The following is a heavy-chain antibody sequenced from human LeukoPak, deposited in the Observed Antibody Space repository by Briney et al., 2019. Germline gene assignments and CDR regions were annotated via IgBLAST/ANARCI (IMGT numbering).Heavy chain of an antibody. Sequence: ASVTVSCKGSGYTFTSYDITWGRQATGQGLEWMGWMSPDSGYTGYAQTFQGRVSLTSNTSVSTAFMELSSLRSEDTAVYYCEIYTGYDSFWGQGTLVTVSS. CDR1: GYTFTSYD. CDR2: MSPDSGYT. CDR3: EIYTGYDSF. J-gene: IGHJ4*02. V-gene: IGHV1-8*01. D-gene: IGHD5-12*01.